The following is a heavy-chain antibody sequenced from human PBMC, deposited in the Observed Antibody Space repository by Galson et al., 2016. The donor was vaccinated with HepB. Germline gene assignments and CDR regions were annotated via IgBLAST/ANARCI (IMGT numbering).Heavy chain of an antibody. CDR3: ARGRSMPYFDS. J-gene: IGHJ4*02. Sequence: SVKVSCKASGYKFTDYAITWVRQAPGQGLEWMGWINVRNGETNSAQRLQGRGTMTRETSTSTVFLDLRRLRSDDTAMYFCARGRSMPYFDSWGQGTLVTVSS. V-gene: IGHV1-18*01. D-gene: IGHD2-2*01. CDR1: GYKFTDYA. CDR2: INVRNGET.